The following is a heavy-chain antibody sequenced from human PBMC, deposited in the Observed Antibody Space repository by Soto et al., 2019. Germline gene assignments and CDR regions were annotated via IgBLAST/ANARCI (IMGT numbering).Heavy chain of an antibody. Sequence: VQLVESGGGLVQPGRSLRLSCAASGFTFDDYAMHWVRQAPGQGLEGVSGISWNSGSIGYAASVKGRFTISRDNAKNSLYLQMNSLRAEDTALYYCAKDWAAFGELLDNWFDPWGQGTLVTVSS. D-gene: IGHD3-10*01. CDR1: GFTFDDYA. J-gene: IGHJ5*02. V-gene: IGHV3-9*01. CDR3: AKDWAAFGELLDNWFDP. CDR2: ISWNSGSI.